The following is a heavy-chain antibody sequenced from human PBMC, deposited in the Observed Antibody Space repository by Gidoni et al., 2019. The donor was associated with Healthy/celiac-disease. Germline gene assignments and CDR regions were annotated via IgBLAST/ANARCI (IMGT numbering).Heavy chain of an antibody. D-gene: IGHD2-2*01. J-gene: IGHJ5*02. CDR3: ATYCSSTSCQEGDWFDP. CDR2: INPNSGGT. CDR1: GYTFTGYY. Sequence: QVQLVQSGAEVKKPGASVKVSCKASGYTFTGYYMHWVRQAPGQGLEWMGWINPNSGGTNYAQKFQGRVTMTRDTSISTAYMELSRLRSDDTAVYYCATYCSSTSCQEGDWFDPWGQGTLVTVSS. V-gene: IGHV1-2*02.